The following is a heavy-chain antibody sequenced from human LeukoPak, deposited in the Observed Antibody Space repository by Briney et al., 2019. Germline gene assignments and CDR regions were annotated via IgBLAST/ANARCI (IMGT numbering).Heavy chain of an antibody. CDR3: AREDPQTTVPEGMDV. J-gene: IGHJ6*02. CDR2: IYYSGTT. D-gene: IGHD4-17*01. V-gene: IGHV4-59*01. Sequence: SETLSLTCTVSGGSISYYYWSWIRQSPGKGLEWVGYIYYSGTTNYNPSLKSRVTISVDTSKNQFSLQLRSVTAADTAVYYCAREDPQTTVPEGMDVWGQGTTVTVSS. CDR1: GGSISYYY.